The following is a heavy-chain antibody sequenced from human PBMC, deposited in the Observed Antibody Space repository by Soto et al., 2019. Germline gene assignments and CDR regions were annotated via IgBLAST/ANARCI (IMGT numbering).Heavy chain of an antibody. CDR2: IYYSGST. V-gene: IGHV4-59*01. J-gene: IGHJ5*02. CDR1: GGSISSYY. Sequence: ETLSLTCTVSGGSISSYYWSWIRQPPGKGLEWIGYIYYSGSTNYNPSLKSRVTISVDTSKNQFSLKLSSVTAADTAVYYCARDKTGFDPWGQGTLVTVSS. CDR3: ARDKTGFDP.